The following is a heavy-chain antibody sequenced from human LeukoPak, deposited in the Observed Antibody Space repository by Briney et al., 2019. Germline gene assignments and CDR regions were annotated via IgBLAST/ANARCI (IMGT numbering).Heavy chain of an antibody. V-gene: IGHV3-9*01. CDR2: ITWNRDNI. Sequence: GGSLRLSCEASGLTFNNYAMHWVRQAPWKGLEWVSGITWNRDNIGYGDSVKGRFTISRDNVKNALYLQMNSLRPEDTALYYCAKDLGSAITSALVLDVWGQGTTVIVSS. CDR3: AKDLGSAITSALVLDV. CDR1: GLTFNNYA. D-gene: IGHD2-15*01. J-gene: IGHJ6*02.